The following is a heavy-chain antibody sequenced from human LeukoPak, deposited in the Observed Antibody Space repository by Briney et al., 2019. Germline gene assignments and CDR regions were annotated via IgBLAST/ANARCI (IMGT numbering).Heavy chain of an antibody. CDR2: ISDSGGST. Sequence: RGSLTLSCAVSGITLSNYGMSWVRQAPGKGLEWVAGISDSGGSTNYADSVKGRFTISRDNAKNTLDLQMNSLRAEDTAVYYCARLSQTPDYYYNGGYYYLGYWGQGTPVTVSS. V-gene: IGHV3-23*01. J-gene: IGHJ4*02. CDR1: GITLSNYG. CDR3: ARLSQTPDYYYNGGYYYLGY. D-gene: IGHD3-22*01.